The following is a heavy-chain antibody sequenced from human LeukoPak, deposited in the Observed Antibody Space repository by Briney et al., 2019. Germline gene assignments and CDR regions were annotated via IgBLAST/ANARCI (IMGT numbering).Heavy chain of an antibody. CDR2: IYTSGST. Sequence: SETLSLTCTLSGGSISSYYWSWIRQPAGKGLEWIGRIYTSGSTNYNPSLKSRVTMSVDTSKNQFSLKLSSVTAADTAVYYCASTQRDSSGYYGYDYWGQGTLVTVSS. J-gene: IGHJ4*02. CDR3: ASTQRDSSGYYGYDY. D-gene: IGHD3-22*01. CDR1: GGSISSYY. V-gene: IGHV4-4*07.